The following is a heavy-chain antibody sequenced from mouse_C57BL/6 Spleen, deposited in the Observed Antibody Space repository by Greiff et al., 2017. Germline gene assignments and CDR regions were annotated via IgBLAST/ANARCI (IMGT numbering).Heavy chain of an antibody. CDR3: ARHQDYVYLDY. D-gene: IGHD1-1*01. CDR1: GFTFSSYG. CDR2: ISSGGSYT. Sequence: EVQVVESGGDLVKPGGSLKLSCAASGFTFSSYGMSWVRQTPDKRLEWVATISSGGSYTYYPDSVKGRFTISRDNAKNTLYLQMSSLKSEDTAMXYCARHQDYVYLDYWGQGTTLTVSS. V-gene: IGHV5-6*01. J-gene: IGHJ2*01.